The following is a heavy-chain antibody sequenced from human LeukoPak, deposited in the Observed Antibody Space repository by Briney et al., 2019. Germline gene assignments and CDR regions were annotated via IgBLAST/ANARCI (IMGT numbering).Heavy chain of an antibody. CDR1: GGSISSYY. Sequence: SETLSLTCTVTGGSISSYYWSWIRQPPGKGPQWIGYIYYSGSTNYNPSLKSRVTISVDTSKNQFSLKLSSVTAADTAVYYCARDPTTVTKFFDSGGQGPLVTVSS. J-gene: IGHJ4*02. CDR2: IYYSGST. CDR3: ARDPTTVTKFFDS. D-gene: IGHD4-17*01. V-gene: IGHV4-59*12.